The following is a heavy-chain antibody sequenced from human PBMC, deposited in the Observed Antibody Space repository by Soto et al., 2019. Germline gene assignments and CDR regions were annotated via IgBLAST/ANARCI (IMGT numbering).Heavy chain of an antibody. CDR2: IKSKTDGGTT. Sequence: GGSLRLSCAASGFTFSNAWMSWVRQAPGKGLEWVGRIKSKTDGGTTDYAAPVKGRFTISRDDSKNTLYLQMNSLKTDDTAVYYCTSHYDSSGYYYYWGQGTLVTVSS. V-gene: IGHV3-15*01. J-gene: IGHJ4*02. CDR1: GFTFSNAW. D-gene: IGHD3-22*01. CDR3: TSHYDSSGYYYY.